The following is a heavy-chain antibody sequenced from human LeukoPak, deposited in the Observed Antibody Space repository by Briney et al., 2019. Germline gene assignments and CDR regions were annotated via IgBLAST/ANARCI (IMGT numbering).Heavy chain of an antibody. Sequence: GGSLTLSWEASAFTVSSNYMSWDRQAAGKGLEWVSVIYSGGSTYYADSVKGRFTISRDNSKNTLYLQMNSLRAEDTAVYYCARDPYYGSGFDYWGQGTLVTVSS. D-gene: IGHD3-10*01. CDR1: AFTVSSNY. J-gene: IGHJ4*02. CDR3: ARDPYYGSGFDY. V-gene: IGHV3-66*01. CDR2: IYSGGST.